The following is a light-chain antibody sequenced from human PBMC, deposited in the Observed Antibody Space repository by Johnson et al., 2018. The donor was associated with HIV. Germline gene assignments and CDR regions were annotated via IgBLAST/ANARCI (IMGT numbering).Light chain of an antibody. J-gene: IGLJ1*01. CDR2: ENN. Sequence: QSVLTQPPSVSAPPGQKVTISCSGSSSNIENNYVSWYQQLPETAPKLLIYENNKRPSGIPDRFSGSKSGTSDTLGVTGLQTGDEADYYCGTWDSTLYVFGTGTKVTVL. CDR1: SSNIENNY. V-gene: IGLV1-51*02. CDR3: GTWDSTLYV.